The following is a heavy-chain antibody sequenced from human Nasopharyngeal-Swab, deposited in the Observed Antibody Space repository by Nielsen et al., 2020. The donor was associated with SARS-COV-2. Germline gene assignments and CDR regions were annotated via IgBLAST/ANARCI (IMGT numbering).Heavy chain of an antibody. D-gene: IGHD6-6*01. J-gene: IGHJ4*02. CDR1: GITFSTYW. CDR3: TRDDGQLGDY. V-gene: IGHV3-7*01. Sequence: GESLKISCAASGITFSTYWMSWVRQAPGKGLEWVANIKHDGSEKYYVDSVKGRFTVSRDNAKKSLYLQMNTLRAEDTAVYYCTRDDGQLGDYWGQGTLVTVSS. CDR2: IKHDGSEK.